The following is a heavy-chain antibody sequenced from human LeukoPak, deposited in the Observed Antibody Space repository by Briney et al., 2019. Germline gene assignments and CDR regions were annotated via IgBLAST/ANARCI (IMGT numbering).Heavy chain of an antibody. D-gene: IGHD6-6*01. CDR1: GFSFSNFW. Sequence: GGSLRLSCAASGFSFSNFWMSWVRQAPGKGLEWVANIKPDGSATNYVDSVKGRFTISRDNAKNSLDLQLNSLRAEDTAVYYCARGGGSSSWGQGTLVTVSS. CDR3: ARGGGSSS. J-gene: IGHJ5*02. V-gene: IGHV3-7*01. CDR2: IKPDGSAT.